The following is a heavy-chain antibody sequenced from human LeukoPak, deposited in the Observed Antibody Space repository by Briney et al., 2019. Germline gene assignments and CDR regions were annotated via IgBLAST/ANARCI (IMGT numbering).Heavy chain of an antibody. CDR1: GFTFSSYS. D-gene: IGHD3-10*01. CDR3: ASGITMVRGVIMLGYAFDI. Sequence: GSLRLSCAASGFTFSSYSMNWVRQAPGKGLEWVSYISSSSSTIYYADSVKGRFTISRDNAKNSLYLQMNSLRAEDTAVYYCASGITMVRGVIMLGYAFDIWGQGTMVTVSS. CDR2: ISSSSSTI. V-gene: IGHV3-48*04. J-gene: IGHJ3*02.